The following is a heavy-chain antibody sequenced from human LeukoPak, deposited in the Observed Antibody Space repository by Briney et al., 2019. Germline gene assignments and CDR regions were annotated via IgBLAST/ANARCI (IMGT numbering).Heavy chain of an antibody. J-gene: IGHJ4*02. Sequence: SETLSLTCTVSGGPLSAYYWTWIRQPPGKGLEWIGYIYDSGSTNYNPSLKSRVTISVDTSKNQFSLKLTSVTAADTAVYYCARFHGGHDFWWWDYWGQGTLVTVSS. CDR2: IYDSGST. CDR1: GGPLSAYY. V-gene: IGHV4-59*01. D-gene: IGHD3-3*01. CDR3: ARFHGGHDFWWWDY.